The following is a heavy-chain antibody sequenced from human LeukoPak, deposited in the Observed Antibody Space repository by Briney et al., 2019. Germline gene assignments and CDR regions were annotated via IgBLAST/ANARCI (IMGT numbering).Heavy chain of an antibody. J-gene: IGHJ5*02. D-gene: IGHD3-10*01. CDR3: ARSNREFPSGTGDL. V-gene: IGHV4-59*01. Sequence: PSETLSLTCTVSGGSISSYYWSWIRQPPGKGLEWIGYIYYSGSTNYNPSLKSRVTISVDTSKNQFSLKLSSVTAADTAVYYCARSNREFPSGTGDLWGQGTLVTVSS. CDR1: GGSISSYY. CDR2: IYYSGST.